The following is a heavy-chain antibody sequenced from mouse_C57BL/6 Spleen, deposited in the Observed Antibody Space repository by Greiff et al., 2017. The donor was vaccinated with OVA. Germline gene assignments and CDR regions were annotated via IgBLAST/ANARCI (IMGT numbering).Heavy chain of an antibody. CDR2: ISSGGDYI. Sequence: EVKLMESGEGLVKPGGSLKLSCAASGFTFSSYAMSWVRQTPEKRLEWVAYISSGGDYIYYADTVKGRFTISRDNARNTLYLQMSSLKSEDTAMYYCTRAPYYYGSSDYYAMDYWGQGTSVTVSS. V-gene: IGHV5-9-1*02. J-gene: IGHJ4*01. D-gene: IGHD1-1*01. CDR3: TRAPYYYGSSDYYAMDY. CDR1: GFTFSSYA.